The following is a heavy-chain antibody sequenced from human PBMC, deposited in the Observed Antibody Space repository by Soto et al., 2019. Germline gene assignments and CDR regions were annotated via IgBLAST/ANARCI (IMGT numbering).Heavy chain of an antibody. CDR2: IFTSEST. CDR1: GVSLTNYY. Sequence: LSLTCTVSGVSLTNYYWSWIRQPAGKGLEWIGRIFTSESTNYNPSLRGRVTMSVDTSKNQFSLKLTSVTAADTAMYYCAVDYGGNSFDYWGQGTLVTVSS. D-gene: IGHD4-17*01. CDR3: AVDYGGNSFDY. V-gene: IGHV4-4*07. J-gene: IGHJ4*02.